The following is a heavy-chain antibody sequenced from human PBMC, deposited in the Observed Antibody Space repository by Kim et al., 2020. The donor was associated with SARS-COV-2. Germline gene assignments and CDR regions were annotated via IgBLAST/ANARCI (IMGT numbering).Heavy chain of an antibody. J-gene: IGHJ2*01. Sequence: SETLSLTCTVSGGSISSYYWSWIRQPPGKGLEWIGYIYYSGSTNYNPSLKSRVTISVDTSKNQFPLKLSSVTAADTAVYYCARDYRGWLQYTANWYFDLWGRGTLVTVSS. CDR2: IYYSGST. D-gene: IGHD3-22*01. CDR1: GGSISSYY. V-gene: IGHV4-59*01. CDR3: ARDYRGWLQYTANWYFDL.